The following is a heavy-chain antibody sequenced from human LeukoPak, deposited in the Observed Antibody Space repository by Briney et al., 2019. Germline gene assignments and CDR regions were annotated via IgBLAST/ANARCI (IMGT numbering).Heavy chain of an antibody. Sequence: GGSLRLSCAASGFTFSSYAMSWVRQAPGKGLEWVSAISGSGGSTFYADSVKGRFTISRDSSKSTLYLQMNSLRAEDTAVYYCARAVSGWYEGDFDYWGQGTLVTVSS. CDR3: ARAVSGWYEGDFDY. CDR2: ISGSGGST. D-gene: IGHD6-19*01. CDR1: GFTFSSYA. J-gene: IGHJ4*02. V-gene: IGHV3-23*01.